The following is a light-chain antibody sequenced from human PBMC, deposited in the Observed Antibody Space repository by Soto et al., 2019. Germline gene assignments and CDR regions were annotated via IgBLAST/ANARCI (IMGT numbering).Light chain of an antibody. J-gene: IGKJ5*01. Sequence: DVVMTQTPLSLSVAPGQPASISCKSSQSLLHITGETFLFWYLQKPCASPQLLIYEVSTRVSGVPDRFSGSGSVTDFTLEISRVETDDVGIYYCMQSTQLPPTFGQGTLLELK. CDR3: MQSTQLPPT. V-gene: IGKV2D-29*02. CDR2: EVS. CDR1: QSLLHITGETF.